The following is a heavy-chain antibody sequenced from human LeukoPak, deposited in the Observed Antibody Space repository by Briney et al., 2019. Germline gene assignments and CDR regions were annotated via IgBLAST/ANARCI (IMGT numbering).Heavy chain of an antibody. CDR2: IYYSGST. D-gene: IGHD5-18*01. CDR1: GGSISSYY. V-gene: IGHV4-59*01. Sequence: PSETLSLTCTVSGGSISSYYWSWIRQTPGKGLGWIGDIYYSGSTNYNPSLKSRVTISVDTSKNQFSLKLSSVTAADTAVYYCARSRGYTYDLSPFDYWGQGTLVTVSS. J-gene: IGHJ4*02. CDR3: ARSRGYTYDLSPFDY.